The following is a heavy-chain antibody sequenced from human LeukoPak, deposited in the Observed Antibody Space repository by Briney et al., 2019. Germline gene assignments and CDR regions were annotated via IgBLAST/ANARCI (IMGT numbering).Heavy chain of an antibody. J-gene: IGHJ4*02. CDR3: ARGRANYYSDD. V-gene: IGHV3-48*01. Sequence: GGSLRLSCAASGFTFSGYSMNWVRQAPGKGLEWVSYISSGSSTIYYADSVRGRFTISRDNAKSSLYLQMNSLRAEDTAVYYCARGRANYYSDDWSQGTLVTVSS. CDR2: ISSGSSTI. D-gene: IGHD4/OR15-4a*01. CDR1: GFTFSGYS.